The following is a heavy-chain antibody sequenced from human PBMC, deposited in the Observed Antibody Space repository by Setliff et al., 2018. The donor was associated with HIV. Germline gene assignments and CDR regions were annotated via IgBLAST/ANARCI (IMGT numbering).Heavy chain of an antibody. CDR2: ISAYNGNT. D-gene: IGHD6-13*01. CDR1: GYTFTSYG. Sequence: GASVKVSCKASGYTFTSYGISWVRQAPGQGLEWMGWISAYNGNTNFPQKLQGRVTMTTDTSTSTAYMELRSLRSDDTAVYYCARGDKYSSSWHTDYWGQGTLVTVSS. J-gene: IGHJ4*02. V-gene: IGHV1-18*01. CDR3: ARGDKYSSSWHTDY.